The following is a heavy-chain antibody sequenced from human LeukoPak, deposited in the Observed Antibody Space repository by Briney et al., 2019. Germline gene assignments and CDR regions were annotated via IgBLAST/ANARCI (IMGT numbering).Heavy chain of an antibody. CDR2: ISSSSSYI. V-gene: IGHV3-21*01. J-gene: IGHJ6*03. D-gene: IGHD5-18*01. CDR3: ARVTAMVTLYYYYYMDV. Sequence: GGSLRLSCAASGFTFSSYSMNWVRQAPGKGLEWVSSISSSSSYIYYADSVKGRFTISRDNAKNSLYLQMNSLRAEDTAVYYCARVTAMVTLYYYYYMDVWGKGTTVTVSS. CDR1: GFTFSSYS.